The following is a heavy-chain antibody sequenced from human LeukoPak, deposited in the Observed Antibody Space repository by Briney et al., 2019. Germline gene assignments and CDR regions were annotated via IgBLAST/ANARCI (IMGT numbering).Heavy chain of an antibody. CDR2: ISSSGIYI. Sequence: PGGSLRLSCAASGSNFNSYTMNWVRQAPGKGLEWVSSISSSGIYIYYADSVKRRFAISRDNTKNSLYLQMNSLRAEDTAVYYCATRRDDFWSGPFDPWGQGTLVTVSS. CDR3: ATRRDDFWSGPFDP. CDR1: GSNFNSYT. J-gene: IGHJ5*02. D-gene: IGHD3-3*01. V-gene: IGHV3-21*01.